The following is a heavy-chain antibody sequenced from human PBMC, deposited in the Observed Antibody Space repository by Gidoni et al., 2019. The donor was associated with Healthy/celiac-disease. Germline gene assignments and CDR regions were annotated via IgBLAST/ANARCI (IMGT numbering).Heavy chain of an antibody. V-gene: IGHV3-23*01. CDR3: AKDEYYDILTGYWGN. Sequence: EVQLLESGGALVQPGGSLRLSCAASGFTFSSYAMSWVRQAPGKGLEWVSAISGSGGSTYYADSVKGRFTISRDNSKNTLYLQMNSLRAEDTAVYYCAKDEYYDILTGYWGNWGQGTLVTVSS. CDR2: ISGSGGST. CDR1: GFTFSSYA. J-gene: IGHJ4*02. D-gene: IGHD3-9*01.